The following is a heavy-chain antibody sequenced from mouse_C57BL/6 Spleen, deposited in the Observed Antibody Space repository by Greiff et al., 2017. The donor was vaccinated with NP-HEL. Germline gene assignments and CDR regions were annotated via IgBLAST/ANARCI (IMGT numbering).Heavy chain of an antibody. CDR1: GFTFSSYA. Sequence: EVMLVESGEGLVKPGGSLKLSCAASGFTFSSYAMSWVRQTPEKRLEWVAYISSGGDYIYYADTVKGRFTIPRDNARNTLYLQMSSLKAEDTAMYYCTRRTAQGDARDYWGQGTSVTVSS. CDR3: TRRTAQGDARDY. D-gene: IGHD3-2*02. CDR2: ISSGGDYI. J-gene: IGHJ4*01. V-gene: IGHV5-9-1*02.